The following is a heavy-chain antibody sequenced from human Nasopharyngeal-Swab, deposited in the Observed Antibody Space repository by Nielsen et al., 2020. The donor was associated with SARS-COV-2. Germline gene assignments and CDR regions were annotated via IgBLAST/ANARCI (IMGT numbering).Heavy chain of an antibody. D-gene: IGHD3-16*01. Sequence: ASVKVSCKASGYTFTNYFMHWVRQAPGQGLEWVVLMHPSGGTTSYAQKFQGRVIMTRDASTRTVYMELSSLRSEDTAVYYCARAGRGSGGFDDWGKG. CDR1: GYTFTNYF. V-gene: IGHV1-46*01. CDR3: ARAGRGSGGFDD. J-gene: IGHJ4*02. CDR2: MHPSGGTT.